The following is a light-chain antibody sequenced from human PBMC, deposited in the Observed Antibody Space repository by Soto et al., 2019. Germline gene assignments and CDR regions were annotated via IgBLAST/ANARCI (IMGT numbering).Light chain of an antibody. CDR1: QSVLYSSTNKNY. V-gene: IGKV4-1*01. J-gene: IGKJ1*01. Sequence: DIVMTQSPDSLAVSLGERATINCKSSQSVLYSSTNKNYLAWYQQKAGQPPKLLIYWASTRESGVPDRFSGSGSGTDFTLTISSLQAEDVAVYYCQQYYNYPPWTFGQGTKVDIK. CDR3: QQYYNYPPWT. CDR2: WAS.